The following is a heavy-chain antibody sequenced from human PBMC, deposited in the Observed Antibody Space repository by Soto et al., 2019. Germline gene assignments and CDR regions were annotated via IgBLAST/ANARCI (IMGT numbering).Heavy chain of an antibody. D-gene: IGHD2-15*01. CDR1: GVVFSDYC. CDR2: ITNDGNNE. Sequence: PGGSLRLPCAASGVVFSDYCRHWVRQAPGKGREGVALITNDGNNEYYRESVKGRFSISSGRSTKTVDLLMNSLRPEATGVYSCATEGQGGGRHFYYDMEVWGQGTTVTVSS. V-gene: IGHV3-30*02. CDR3: ATEGQGGGRHFYYDMEV. J-gene: IGHJ6*01.